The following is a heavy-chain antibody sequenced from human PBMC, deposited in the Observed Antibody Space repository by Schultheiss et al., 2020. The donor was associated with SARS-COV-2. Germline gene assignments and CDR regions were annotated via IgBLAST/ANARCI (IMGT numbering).Heavy chain of an antibody. Sequence: SETLSLTCTVSGGSISSSSYYWGWIRQPPGKGLEWIGRIYTSGSTYYNPSLKSRVTISVDTSKNQFSLKLSSLTAADTAVYYCARGYCGGDCQGRSRLFDIWGQGTMVTVSS. CDR1: GGSISSSSYY. V-gene: IGHV4-39*01. CDR2: IYTSGST. J-gene: IGHJ3*02. CDR3: ARGYCGGDCQGRSRLFDI. D-gene: IGHD2-21*02.